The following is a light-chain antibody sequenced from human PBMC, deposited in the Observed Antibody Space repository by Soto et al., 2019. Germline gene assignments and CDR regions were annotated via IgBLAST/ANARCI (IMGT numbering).Light chain of an antibody. CDR3: CSSAVTTVSTTL. CDR1: TSDVGRYNL. J-gene: IGLJ2*01. V-gene: IGLV2-23*01. CDR2: EDN. Sequence: QSALTQPASVSGSPGQSITISCSGTTSDVGRYNLVSWYQQYPGKAPKLMIYEDNQRPSGVSNRFSGSESGNTAYLTISGLQAEDEADYYCCSSAVTTVSTTLFGGGTKLTVL.